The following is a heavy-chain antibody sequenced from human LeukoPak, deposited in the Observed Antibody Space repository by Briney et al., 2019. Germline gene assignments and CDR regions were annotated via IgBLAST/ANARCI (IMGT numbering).Heavy chain of an antibody. V-gene: IGHV1-8*01. Sequence: GASVKVSCKASGYTFTSYDINWVRHATGQGLEWMGWMNPNSGNTGYAQKFQGRVTMTRNTSISTAYMELSSLRSEDTAVYYCARLDVLTGYSSDYWGQGTLVTVSS. D-gene: IGHD3-9*01. CDR1: GYTFTSYD. CDR3: ARLDVLTGYSSDY. J-gene: IGHJ4*02. CDR2: MNPNSGNT.